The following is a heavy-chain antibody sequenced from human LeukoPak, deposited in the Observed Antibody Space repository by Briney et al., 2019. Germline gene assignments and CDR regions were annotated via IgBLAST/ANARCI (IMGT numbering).Heavy chain of an antibody. CDR3: ARGVARYSSSWYPSFRWFDP. Sequence: PSETLSLTCAVYGGSFSGYYWSWIRQPPGKGLEWIGEINHSGSTNYNPSLKSRVTISVDTSKNQFSLKLSSVTAADTAVYYCARGVARYSSSWYPSFRWFDPWGQGTLVTVSS. J-gene: IGHJ5*02. D-gene: IGHD6-13*01. CDR1: GGSFSGYY. V-gene: IGHV4-34*01. CDR2: INHSGST.